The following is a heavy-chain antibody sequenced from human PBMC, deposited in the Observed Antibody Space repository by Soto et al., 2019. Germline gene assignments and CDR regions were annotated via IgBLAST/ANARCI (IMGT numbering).Heavy chain of an antibody. J-gene: IGHJ6*02. D-gene: IGHD2-2*01. V-gene: IGHV1-69*12. CDR1: GGTFSSYA. Sequence: QVQLVQSGAEVKKPGSSVKVSCKASGGTFSSYAISWVRQAPGQGLEWMGGIIPIFGTANYAQKFQGRVTITADESTSTASMELRRLRSEDTAVYYCARHVPAAGYYYGMDVWGQGTTVTVSS. CDR2: IIPIFGTA. CDR3: ARHVPAAGYYYGMDV.